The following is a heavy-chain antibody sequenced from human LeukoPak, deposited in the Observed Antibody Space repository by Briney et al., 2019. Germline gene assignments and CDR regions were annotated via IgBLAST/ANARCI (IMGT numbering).Heavy chain of an antibody. V-gene: IGHV3-23*01. CDR3: AKGIYSSGWSYFDY. Sequence: GGSLRLSCAASGFTFSNSAMSWVRQAPGKGLEWVSTLSGSGITTYYADSVKGRFTISRDNTKNTLYLQMHSLRAEDTAVYYCAKGIYSSGWSYFDYWGHGTLVTVSS. CDR2: LSGSGITT. J-gene: IGHJ4*01. CDR1: GFTFSNSA. D-gene: IGHD6-19*01.